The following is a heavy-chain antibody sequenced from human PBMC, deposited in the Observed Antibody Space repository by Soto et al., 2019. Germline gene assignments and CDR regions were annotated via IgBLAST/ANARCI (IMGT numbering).Heavy chain of an antibody. V-gene: IGHV3-30-3*01. CDR1: GFTFSSYA. CDR3: ARESRRSAAFDY. CDR2: ISYDGSNK. Sequence: GGSLRLSCAASGFTFSSYAMHWVRQAPGKGLEWVAVISYDGSNKYYADSVKGRFTISRDNSKNTLYLQMNSLRAEDTAVYYCARESRRSAAFDYWGQGTLVTVSS. D-gene: IGHD6-25*01. J-gene: IGHJ4*02.